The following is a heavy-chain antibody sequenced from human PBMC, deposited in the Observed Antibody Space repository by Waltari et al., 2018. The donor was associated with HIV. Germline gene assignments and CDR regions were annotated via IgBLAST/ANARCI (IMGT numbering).Heavy chain of an antibody. J-gene: IGHJ4*02. CDR1: GFSASRYW. CDR3: VKDMFGEYDY. V-gene: IGHV3-74*01. CDR2: INPDGNTI. D-gene: IGHD3-10*02. Sequence: EVQLVQSGVGLVQPGGARRLSCAPSGFSASRYWMHWVRQFPGQGLVWVSRINPDGNTINYADSVRGRFTISRDYAKNTLYLQMNSLRDEDTAMYYCVKDMFGEYDYWGQGTLVTVSS.